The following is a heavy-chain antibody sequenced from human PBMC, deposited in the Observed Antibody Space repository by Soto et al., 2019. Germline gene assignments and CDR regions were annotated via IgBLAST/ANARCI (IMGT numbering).Heavy chain of an antibody. CDR2: INPDDGST. CDR1: GYTFVRYY. CDR3: ARGLPSSSRVGWFDP. D-gene: IGHD2-2*01. V-gene: IGHV1-46*01. Sequence: QVQLVQSGAEVKKPGASVKVSCKASGYTFVRYYMLWVRQAPGQGLEWMGIINPDDGSTTYAQKFQGRVTMTRDTSTSTVYMELTSLRSEDTAAYYCARGLPSSSRVGWFDPWGQGTLVTVAS. J-gene: IGHJ5*02.